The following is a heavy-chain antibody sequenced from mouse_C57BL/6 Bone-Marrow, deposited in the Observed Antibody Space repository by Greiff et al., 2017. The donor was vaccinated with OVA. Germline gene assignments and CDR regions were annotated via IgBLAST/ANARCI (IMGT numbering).Heavy chain of an antibody. J-gene: IGHJ2*01. CDR2: IDPENGDT. CDR1: GFNIKDDY. CDR3: TPDGYYPPA. Sequence: EVQLQQSGAELVRPGASVKLSCTASGFNIKDDYMHWVKQRPEQGLEWIGWIDPENGDTEYASKFQGTATITADTSSNTAYLQLSSLTSEDTAVYYCTPDGYYPPAWGQGTTLTVSS. V-gene: IGHV14-4*01. D-gene: IGHD2-3*01.